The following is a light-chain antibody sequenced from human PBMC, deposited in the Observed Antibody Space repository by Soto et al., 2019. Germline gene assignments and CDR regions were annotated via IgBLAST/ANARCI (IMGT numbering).Light chain of an antibody. J-gene: IGLJ1*01. V-gene: IGLV1-44*01. CDR1: SSNIGSNT. Sequence: QSVLSQPPSASGTPAQRVTISCSGSSSNIGSNTVNWYQQFPGTAPKLLIYFNIQRPSGVPDRFSGSKSGTSASLAISGLQSEDEADYYCAAWDNSLNGYVFGTGTKVTVL. CDR3: AAWDNSLNGYV. CDR2: FNI.